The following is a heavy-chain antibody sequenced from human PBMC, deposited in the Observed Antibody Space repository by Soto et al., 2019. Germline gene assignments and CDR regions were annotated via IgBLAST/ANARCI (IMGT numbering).Heavy chain of an antibody. Sequence: GASVKVSCKASGYTFTSYGISWVRQAPGQGLEWMGWISAYNGNTNYAQKLQGRVTMTTDTSTSTAYMELRSLRSDDTAVYYCARDNFSGYCSGGSCYVGFDYWGQGNLVNVSS. J-gene: IGHJ4*02. D-gene: IGHD2-15*01. CDR3: ARDNFSGYCSGGSCYVGFDY. CDR2: ISAYNGNT. V-gene: IGHV1-18*01. CDR1: GYTFTSYG.